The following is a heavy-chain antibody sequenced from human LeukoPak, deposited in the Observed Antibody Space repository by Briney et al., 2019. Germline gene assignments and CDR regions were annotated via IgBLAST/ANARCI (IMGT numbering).Heavy chain of an antibody. CDR2: ISYDGSNK. D-gene: IGHD2-8*01. Sequence: GGSLRLSCAASGFTFSSYGMHWVRQAPGKGLEWVAVISYDGSNKYYADSVKGRFTTSRDNSKNTLYLQMNSLRAEDTAVYYCAKDRNLLMVYAILGSGYDYWGQGTLVTVSS. CDR1: GFTFSSYG. J-gene: IGHJ4*02. CDR3: AKDRNLLMVYAILGSGYDY. V-gene: IGHV3-30*18.